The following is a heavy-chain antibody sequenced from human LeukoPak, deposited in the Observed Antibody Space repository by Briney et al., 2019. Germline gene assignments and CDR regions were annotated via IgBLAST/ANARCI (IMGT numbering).Heavy chain of an antibody. D-gene: IGHD2-2*01. Sequence: GGSLRLSCAPSGFTFSSYAMHWVRQAPGKGLEWVAVISYDGSNKYYADSVKGRFTISRDNSKNTLYLQMNSLRAEDTAVYRRAQGRKERLIVVVPTAKDFDYWGQGTLVTVSS. J-gene: IGHJ4*02. CDR1: GFTFSSYA. CDR3: AQGRKERLIVVVPTAKDFDY. V-gene: IGHV3-30*04. CDR2: ISYDGSNK.